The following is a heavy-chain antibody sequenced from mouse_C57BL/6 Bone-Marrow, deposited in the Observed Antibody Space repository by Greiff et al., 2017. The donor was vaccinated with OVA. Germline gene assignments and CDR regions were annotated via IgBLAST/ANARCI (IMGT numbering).Heavy chain of an antibody. D-gene: IGHD1-1*01. CDR2: IDPSDSYT. CDR1: GYTFTSYW. V-gene: IGHV1-69*01. J-gene: IGHJ3*01. CDR3: AREGGYYGSSVAY. Sequence: QVQLQQPGAELVMPGASVKLSCKASGYTFTSYWMHWVKQRPGQGLEWIGEIDPSDSYTNYNQKFKGKSTLTVDKSSSTAYMPLSSLTSEDSAVYYCAREGGYYGSSVAYWGQGTLVTVSA.